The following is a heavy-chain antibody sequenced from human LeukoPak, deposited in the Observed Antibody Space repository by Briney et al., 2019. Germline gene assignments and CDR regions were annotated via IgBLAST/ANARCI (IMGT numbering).Heavy chain of an antibody. CDR1: GYTFTSYG. Sequence: ASVKVSCKASGYTFTSYGISWVRQAPGQGLEWMGRIIPILGIANYAQKFQGRVTITADKSTSTAYMELSSLRSEDTAVYYCARDREPSVATTEPYFDYWGQGTLVTVSS. CDR3: ARDREPSVATTEPYFDY. V-gene: IGHV1-69*04. D-gene: IGHD5-12*01. CDR2: IIPILGIA. J-gene: IGHJ4*02.